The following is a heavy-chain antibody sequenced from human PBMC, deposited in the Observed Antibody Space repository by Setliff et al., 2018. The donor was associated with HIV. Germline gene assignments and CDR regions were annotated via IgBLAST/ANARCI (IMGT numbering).Heavy chain of an antibody. CDR1: PDTFTNCL. CDR3: AREFPRVRGPTTFYLDY. Sequence: GASVKVSCKASPDTFTNCLINWLGQASAQGLEWMGLINPGSGSTKYAQKFQGRVTMTSDPSTSTVNMDLSSLRSEDTAVYYCAREFPRVRGPTTFYLDYWGQGSLVTVSS. D-gene: IGHD1-26*01. CDR2: INPGSGST. J-gene: IGHJ4*02. V-gene: IGHV1-46*01.